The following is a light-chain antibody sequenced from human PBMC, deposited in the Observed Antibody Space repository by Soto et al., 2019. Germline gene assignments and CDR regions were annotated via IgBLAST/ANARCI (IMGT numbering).Light chain of an antibody. CDR1: QDIKNY. CDR3: QQSYTTTWT. J-gene: IGKJ1*01. CDR2: TAS. Sequence: DIQITQSPSSLSASVGDTVTSTCRASQDIKNYLAWYQQKPGRAPKLLIYTASSLQSGVPSRFSGSGSGTDFTLSISSLQPEDFATYYCQQSYTTTWTFGQGTKVDI. V-gene: IGKV1-39*01.